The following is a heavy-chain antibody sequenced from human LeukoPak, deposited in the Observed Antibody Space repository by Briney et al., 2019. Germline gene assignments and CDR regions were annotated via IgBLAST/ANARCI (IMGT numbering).Heavy chain of an antibody. V-gene: IGHV3-30*02. D-gene: IGHD6-13*01. CDR1: GFTFSSYG. CDR3: AKDRGPVAAAIDY. CDR2: IRYDGSNK. J-gene: IGHJ4*02. Sequence: GGSLRLSCAASGFTFSSYGMHWVRQAPGKGLEWVAFIRYDGSNKYYADSVKGRFTISRDNSKNTLYLQMNSLRAEDTAVYYCAKDRGPVAAAIDYWGQGTLVTVSS.